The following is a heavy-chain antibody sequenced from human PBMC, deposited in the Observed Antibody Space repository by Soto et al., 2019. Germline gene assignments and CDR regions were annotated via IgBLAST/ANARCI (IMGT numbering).Heavy chain of an antibody. CDR2: IIPVLGVT. V-gene: IGHV1-69*02. J-gene: IGHJ6*02. CDR3: ARRRYCGADCYSKYYYGMAV. Sequence: QVQLVQSGAEMKRPGSSVKVSCQASGSTFSSYTVSWVRQAPGQGLEWMGRIIPVLGVTNYAQKCKGRVTITAGKSKXTXYXXLSMLISGDTAVYYRARRRYCGADCYSKYYYGMAVWGQGTTVTVSS. D-gene: IGHD2-21*02. CDR1: GSTFSSYT.